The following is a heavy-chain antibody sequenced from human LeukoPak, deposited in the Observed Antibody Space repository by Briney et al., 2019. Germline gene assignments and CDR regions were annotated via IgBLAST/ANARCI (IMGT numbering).Heavy chain of an antibody. D-gene: IGHD3-16*02. CDR1: VFTFSRYS. Sequence: PGGSLRLSCAASVFTFSRYSMNWLRQAPGKGLEWVSSISSSSSYIYYADSVKGRFTISRDNAKNSLYLQMNSLRAEDTAVYYCARDRSFDYWGQGTLLTVSS. V-gene: IGHV3-21*01. J-gene: IGHJ4*02. CDR3: ARDRSFDY. CDR2: ISSSSSYI.